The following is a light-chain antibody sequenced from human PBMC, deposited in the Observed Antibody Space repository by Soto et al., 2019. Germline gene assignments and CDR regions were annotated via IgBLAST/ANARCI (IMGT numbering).Light chain of an antibody. CDR3: AAWDDSLNGRV. CDR2: SNN. CDR1: SSNIGSNT. J-gene: IGLJ2*01. V-gene: IGLV1-44*01. Sequence: QAVVTQPPSASGTPGQRVTISCSGSSSNIGSNTVNWYQQLPVTATKLLIYSNNQRPSGVPDRFSGSQSGTSASLAISGLQSEDEADYYCAAWDDSLNGRVFGGGTKLTV.